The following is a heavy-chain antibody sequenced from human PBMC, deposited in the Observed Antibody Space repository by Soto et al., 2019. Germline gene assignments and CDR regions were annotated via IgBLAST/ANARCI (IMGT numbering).Heavy chain of an antibody. J-gene: IGHJ6*02. CDR3: ARTAAAGKYYYGMDV. CDR1: GYSFTSYW. V-gene: IGHV5-51*01. D-gene: IGHD6-13*01. Sequence: PGESLKISCKCSGYSFTSYWIGWVRQMPGKGLECMGIIYPGDSDTRYSPSFQGQVTISADKSISTAYLQWSSLKASDTAMYYCARTAAAGKYYYGMDVWGQGTTVTVSS. CDR2: IYPGDSDT.